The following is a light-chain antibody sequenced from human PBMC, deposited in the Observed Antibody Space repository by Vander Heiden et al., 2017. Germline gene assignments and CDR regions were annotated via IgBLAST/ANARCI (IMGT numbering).Light chain of an antibody. J-gene: IGKJ2*01. CDR2: AAS. CDR1: QSISSY. Sequence: DSQMTQSPSSLSASVGDRVTITCRASQSISSYLNWYQQKPGKAPKLLIYAASSLQSGVPSRFSGSGSGTDFTLTISSLQPEDFATYYCQQIHSTHPYTFGQGTKLEIK. V-gene: IGKV1-39*01. CDR3: QQIHSTHPYT.